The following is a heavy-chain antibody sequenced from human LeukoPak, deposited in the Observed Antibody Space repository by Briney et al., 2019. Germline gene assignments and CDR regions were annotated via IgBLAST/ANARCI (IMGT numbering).Heavy chain of an antibody. Sequence: ASVKVSCKASGYTSTGYYLHWVRQAPGQGLEWMGWINPNSNGTRYAQKFQGRVTMTRDTSITTAFMDLSRVTSDDTAVYYCARSGGAGTYSSWFDPWGQGTLVTVSS. V-gene: IGHV1-2*02. CDR1: GYTSTGYY. J-gene: IGHJ5*02. CDR2: INPNSNGT. CDR3: ARSGGAGTYSSWFDP. D-gene: IGHD3-10*01.